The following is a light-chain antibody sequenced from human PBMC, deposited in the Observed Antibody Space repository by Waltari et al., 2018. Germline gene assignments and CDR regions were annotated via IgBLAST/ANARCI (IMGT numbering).Light chain of an antibody. V-gene: IGLV2-14*01. J-gene: IGLJ1*01. CDR3: SAYTTSNTLV. Sequence: QSALTQPASVSGSPGQSITISCTGTSDDIVRYNYVSWYQLHPGKAPKLIIYEVKYRPSGVSSRFSGSRSANTASLTISGLQAEDEADYCCSAYTTSNTLVFGTGTYVTVL. CDR2: EVK. CDR1: SDDIVRYNY.